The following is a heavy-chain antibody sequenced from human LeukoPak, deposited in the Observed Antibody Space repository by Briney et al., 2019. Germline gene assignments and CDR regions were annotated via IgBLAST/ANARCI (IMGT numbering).Heavy chain of an antibody. CDR1: GFSFSGYY. V-gene: IGHV3-21*06. J-gene: IGHJ4*02. Sequence: PGGSLRLSCAVSGFSFSGYYRSWIRQAPGKGLQWVSSISYMGDHRYYADSAKGRFTISRDNAKNSLYLQMVNLRADDTAVYYCGQALPPFREAPGWRFGGRGPLVTVSS. CDR2: ISYMGDHR. D-gene: IGHD1-14*01. CDR3: GQALPPFREAPGWRF.